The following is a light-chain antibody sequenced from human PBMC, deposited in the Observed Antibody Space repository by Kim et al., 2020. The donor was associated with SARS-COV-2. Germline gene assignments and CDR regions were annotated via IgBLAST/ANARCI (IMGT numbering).Light chain of an antibody. CDR2: GNS. V-gene: IGLV1-40*01. CDR3: QSYDSSLSGYWV. J-gene: IGLJ3*02. CDR1: SSNIGAGYD. Sequence: GTISCTGSSSNIGAGYDVHWYQQLPGTAPKLLIYGNSNRPSGVPDRFSGSKSGTSASLAITGLQAEDEADYYCQSYDSSLSGYWVFGGGTQLTVL.